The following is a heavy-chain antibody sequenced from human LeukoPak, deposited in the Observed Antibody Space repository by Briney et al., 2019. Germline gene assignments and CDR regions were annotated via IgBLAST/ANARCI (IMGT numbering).Heavy chain of an antibody. V-gene: IGHV3-30*02. Sequence: GGSLRLSCAASGLIFSSSWMSWVRQAPGKGLEWVALLQYDGNNKYYVDSVKGRFTISRDISKNTLYLQMNSLRPDDTAVYYCAKDSKHYSMDVWGQGTTVTVS. CDR2: LQYDGNNK. CDR3: AKDSKHYSMDV. D-gene: IGHD2/OR15-2a*01. CDR1: GLIFSSSW. J-gene: IGHJ6*02.